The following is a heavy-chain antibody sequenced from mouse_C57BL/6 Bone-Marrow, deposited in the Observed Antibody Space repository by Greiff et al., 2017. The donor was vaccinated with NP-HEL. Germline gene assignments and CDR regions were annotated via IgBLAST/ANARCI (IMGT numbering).Heavy chain of an antibody. CDR3: TTLYGSSLRFDY. J-gene: IGHJ2*01. V-gene: IGHV14-1*01. D-gene: IGHD1-1*01. CDR1: GFNIKDYY. CDR2: IDPEDGDT. Sequence: VQLQQSGAELVRPGASVKLSCTASGFNIKDYYMHWVKQRPEQGLEWIGRIDPEDGDTEYAPKFQGKATMTADTSCNTAYLQLSSLTSEDTAVYYCTTLYGSSLRFDYWGQGTTLTVSS.